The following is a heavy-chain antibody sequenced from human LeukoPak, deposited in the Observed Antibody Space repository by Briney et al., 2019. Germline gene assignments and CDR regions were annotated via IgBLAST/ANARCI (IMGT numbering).Heavy chain of an antibody. CDR3: ARDFCSGGSCYPSWFDP. D-gene: IGHD2-15*01. CDR1: GFTVSSIY. CDR2: IYSGGST. J-gene: IGHJ5*02. V-gene: IGHV3-66*01. Sequence: GGSLRLSCAASGFTVSSIYMSWVRQAPGKGLEWVSVIYSGGSTYYADSVKGRFTISRDNSKNTLYLQMNSLRAEDTAVYYCARDFCSGGSCYPSWFDPWGQGTLVTVSS.